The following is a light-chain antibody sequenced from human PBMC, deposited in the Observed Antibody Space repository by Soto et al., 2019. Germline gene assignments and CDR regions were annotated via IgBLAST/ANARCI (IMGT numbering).Light chain of an antibody. V-gene: IGKV3-20*01. CDR2: GAS. J-gene: IGKJ1*01. CDR1: QSVSSNY. Sequence: EIVLTQSPGTLSLSPGERATLSCRASQSVSSNYLAWYQQKRGQAPRLLIYGASSRATGIPTRFSGSGSGPDFTITISRLEPEEFAVYYCQQYDTSPRTFGQGTKVEI. CDR3: QQYDTSPRT.